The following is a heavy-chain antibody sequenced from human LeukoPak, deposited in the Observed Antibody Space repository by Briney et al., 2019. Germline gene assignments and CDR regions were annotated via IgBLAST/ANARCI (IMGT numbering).Heavy chain of an antibody. CDR1: GGTFSSYA. CDR3: AIPERSYYDSSGYPTYYFDY. Sequence: GASVKVSCKASGGTFSSYAISWVRQAPGQGLEWMGGIIPIFGTANYAQKFQGRVTITVDESTSTAYMELSSLRSEDTAVYYCAIPERSYYDSSGYPTYYFDYWGQGTLVTVSS. V-gene: IGHV1-69*13. D-gene: IGHD3-22*01. CDR2: IIPIFGTA. J-gene: IGHJ4*02.